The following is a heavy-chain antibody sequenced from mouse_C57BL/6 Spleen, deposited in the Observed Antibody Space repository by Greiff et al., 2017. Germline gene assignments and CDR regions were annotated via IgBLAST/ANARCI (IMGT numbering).Heavy chain of an antibody. CDR2: IDPSDSYT. CDR1: GYTFTSYW. Sequence: VQLQQPGAELVKPGASVKLSCKASGYTFTSYWMQWVKQRPGQGLEWIGEIDPSDSYTNYNQKFKGKATLTVDTSSSTAYMQLSSLTSEDSAVYYCARGSRTLDYWGQGTTLTVSS. CDR3: ARGSRTLDY. V-gene: IGHV1-50*01. J-gene: IGHJ2*01.